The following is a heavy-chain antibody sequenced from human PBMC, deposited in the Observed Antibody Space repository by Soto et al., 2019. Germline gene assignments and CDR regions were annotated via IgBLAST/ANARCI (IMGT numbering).Heavy chain of an antibody. CDR1: GGTVSSYA. CDR2: FIPLFVSA. J-gene: IGHJ4*02. D-gene: IGHD3-22*01. V-gene: IGHV1-69*01. Sequence: QVHLVQSGAEVKKPGSSVKVSCKASGGTVSSYAITWVRQAPGKGLEWMGVFIPLFVSAHYAQKFPGRVTITADESTSTAYTELSGLRSEDMAIYYCARDLSSDSTGFRGYDLWGQGTLVTVSS. CDR3: ARDLSSDSTGFRGYDL.